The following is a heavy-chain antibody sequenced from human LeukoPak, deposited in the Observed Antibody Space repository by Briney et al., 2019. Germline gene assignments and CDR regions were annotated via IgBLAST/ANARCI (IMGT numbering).Heavy chain of an antibody. J-gene: IGHJ4*02. CDR1: GDSISSSNW. CDR3: ARRGSGWYFDY. Sequence: ASETLSLTCAVSGDSISSSNWWNWVRQPPGKGLEWIGETHHSGSTHYNPSLKSGVTISVDKSKNQFSLKLNSVTAADTAVYYCARRGSGWYFDYWGQGTLVTVSS. CDR2: THHSGST. D-gene: IGHD6-19*01. V-gene: IGHV4-4*02.